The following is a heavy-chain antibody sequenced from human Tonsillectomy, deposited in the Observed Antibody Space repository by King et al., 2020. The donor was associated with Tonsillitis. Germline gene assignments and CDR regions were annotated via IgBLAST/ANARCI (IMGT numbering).Heavy chain of an antibody. J-gene: IGHJ4*02. V-gene: IGHV3-15*01. CDR2: IKSKTDGGTI. CDR1: GFTFSYAW. D-gene: IGHD5-18*01. Sequence: EQLVQSGGGLVKPGGSLRLSCAVSGFTFSYAWMTWVRQAPGKGLEWVGRIKSKTDGGTIDYAAPVKGRFTISRDDSKNTLYLQMNSLKSEDTAVYYCTTDGYSYGVYFDYWGQGTLVTVSS. CDR3: TTDGYSYGVYFDY.